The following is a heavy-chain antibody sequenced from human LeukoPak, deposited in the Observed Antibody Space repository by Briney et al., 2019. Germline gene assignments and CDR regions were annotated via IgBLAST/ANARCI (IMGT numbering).Heavy chain of an antibody. V-gene: IGHV1-18*01. Sequence: ASVEVSCKASGYTFISYGITWVRQAPGQGLEWMGWISTYNGNTNYAQKLQGRVTMTTDTSTSTAYMELRSLRSDDTAVYYCARVGNPVFYYYMDVWGKGATVTVSS. CDR1: GYTFISYG. D-gene: IGHD1-14*01. J-gene: IGHJ6*03. CDR3: ARVGNPVFYYYMDV. CDR2: ISTYNGNT.